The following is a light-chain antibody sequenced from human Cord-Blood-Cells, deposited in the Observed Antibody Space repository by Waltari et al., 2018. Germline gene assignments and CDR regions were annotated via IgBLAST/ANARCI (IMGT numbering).Light chain of an antibody. CDR2: DVS. J-gene: IGLJ3*02. Sequence: QSALTQPASVSASPGQSITISCTGTSRDVGGYNYASWYQQHPGKAPKLMIYDVSNRPSGVSNRFSGSKSGNTASLTISGLQAEDEADYYCSSYTSSSTLVFGGGTKLTVL. CDR1: SRDVGGYNY. CDR3: SSYTSSSTLV. V-gene: IGLV2-14*03.